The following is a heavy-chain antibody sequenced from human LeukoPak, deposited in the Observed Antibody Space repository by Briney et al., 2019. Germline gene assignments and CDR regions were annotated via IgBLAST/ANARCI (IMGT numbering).Heavy chain of an antibody. CDR3: ARVPYDYVWGSYRLYYFDY. CDR2: ISSSSSTI. CDR1: GFTFSSYS. D-gene: IGHD3-16*02. Sequence: PGGALRLSCAASGFTFSSYSMNWVRQAPGKGLEWVSYISSSSSTIYYADSVKGRFTISRDNAKNSLYLQMNSLRAEDTAVYYCARVPYDYVWGSYRLYYFDYGGQGTLVTVSS. V-gene: IGHV3-48*01. J-gene: IGHJ4*02.